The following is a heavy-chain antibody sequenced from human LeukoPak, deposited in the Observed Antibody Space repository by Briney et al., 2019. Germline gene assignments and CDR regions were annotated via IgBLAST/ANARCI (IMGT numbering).Heavy chain of an antibody. D-gene: IGHD3-9*01. V-gene: IGHV3-30*18. Sequence: GGSLRLSCAASGFTFSSYGMHWVRQAPGKGLEWVAVISYDGSNKYYADSVKGRFTISRDNSKNTLYLQMNSLRAEDTAVYYCAKPRSYYDILTGFRGLYYFDYWGQGTLVTVSS. J-gene: IGHJ4*02. CDR2: ISYDGSNK. CDR1: GFTFSSYG. CDR3: AKPRSYYDILTGFRGLYYFDY.